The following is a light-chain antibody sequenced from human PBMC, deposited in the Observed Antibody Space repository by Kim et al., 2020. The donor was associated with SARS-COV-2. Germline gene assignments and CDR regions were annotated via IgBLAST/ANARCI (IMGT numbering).Light chain of an antibody. J-gene: IGKJ2*01. CDR1: QSISSY. CDR2: AAS. CDR3: QQSYSTPYT. V-gene: IGKV1-39*01. Sequence: DIQMTQSPSSLSASVGDTVTITCRASQSISSYLNWYQQKPGKAPKLLIYAASSLQSGVPSRFSGSGSGTDFTLTISSLQPEDFATYYCQQSYSTPYTFGQGTKLEI.